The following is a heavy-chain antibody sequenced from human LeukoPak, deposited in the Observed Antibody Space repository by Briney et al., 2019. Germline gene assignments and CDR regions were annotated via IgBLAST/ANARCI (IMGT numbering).Heavy chain of an antibody. CDR3: VFEGRADAFDI. V-gene: IGHV3-30*03. D-gene: IGHD3-10*01. J-gene: IGHJ3*02. CDR1: GFTFGSYG. CDR2: ISNDGSNK. Sequence: RGSLRLSCAASGFTFGSYGMHWVRQAPGKGLEWVAAISNDGSNKYYADSVKGRFTISRDNSKNTLYLQMNSLRAEDTAVYYCVFEGRADAFDIWGQGTMVTVSS.